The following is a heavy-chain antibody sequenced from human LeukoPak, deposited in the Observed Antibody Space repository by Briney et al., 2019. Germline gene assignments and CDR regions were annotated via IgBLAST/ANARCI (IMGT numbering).Heavy chain of an antibody. V-gene: IGHV3-20*04. J-gene: IGHJ3*02. D-gene: IGHD3-22*01. CDR3: ARGYDSCDEAFDI. Sequence: GGSLTLFCAASGFTFSSYDMIWARQAPGKGLEWVSGINWNGGSTGYADSVKGRFTISRDNAKNSLYLQMNSLRAEDTALYYCARGYDSCDEAFDIWGQGTMVTVSS. CDR2: INWNGGST. CDR1: GFTFSSYD.